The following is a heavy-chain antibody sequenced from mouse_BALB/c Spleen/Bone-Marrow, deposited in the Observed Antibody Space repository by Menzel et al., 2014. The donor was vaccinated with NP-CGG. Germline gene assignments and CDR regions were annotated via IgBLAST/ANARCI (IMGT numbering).Heavy chain of an antibody. D-gene: IGHD4-1*01. Sequence: DVQLVASGGGLVQPGGSRKLSCAASGFTFSSFGMHWVRQAPEKGLEWVAYISSGSSTIFYADTVKGRFTVSRDNPKNTLFLQMTSLRSEDTAMYYCTRGGNWDDFDYWGQGTTLTVSS. CDR3: TRGGNWDDFDY. J-gene: IGHJ2*01. CDR1: GFTFSSFG. CDR2: ISSGSSTI. V-gene: IGHV5-17*02.